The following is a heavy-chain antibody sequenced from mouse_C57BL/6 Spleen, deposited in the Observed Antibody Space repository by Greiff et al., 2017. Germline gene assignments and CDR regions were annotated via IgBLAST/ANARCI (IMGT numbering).Heavy chain of an antibody. J-gene: IGHJ1*03. CDR3: ARSVSNWYFDV. CDR1: GYTFTSYW. Sequence: QVQLQQPGAELVRPGSSVKLSCKASGYTFTSYWMDWVKQRPGQGLEWIGNIYPSDSETPYNQKFKDKATLTVDKSSSPAYMQLSSLTSEDSAVYYCARSVSNWYFDVWGTGTTVTVSS. CDR2: IYPSDSET. V-gene: IGHV1-61*01. D-gene: IGHD1-1*01.